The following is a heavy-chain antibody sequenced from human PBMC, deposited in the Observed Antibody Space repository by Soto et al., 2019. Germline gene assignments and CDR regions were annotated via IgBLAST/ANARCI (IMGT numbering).Heavy chain of an antibody. Sequence: GGSLSLSCAASGFTFSNYEMNWVRQAPGKGLEWVSYISSSGSTISYADSVKGRFTISRDNAKDSLYLQMKSLRAEDTAVYYCARVPTYYSPYYSYAMDVWGQGTTVTVSS. CDR2: ISSSGSTI. V-gene: IGHV3-48*03. D-gene: IGHD3-10*01. J-gene: IGHJ6*02. CDR3: ARVPTYYSPYYSYAMDV. CDR1: GFTFSNYE.